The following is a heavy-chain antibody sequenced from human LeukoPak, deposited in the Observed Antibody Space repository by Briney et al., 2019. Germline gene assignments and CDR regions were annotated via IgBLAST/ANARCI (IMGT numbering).Heavy chain of an antibody. D-gene: IGHD1-26*01. CDR1: GFTFSTYA. J-gene: IGHJ3*02. CDR2: VGSDGSST. CDR3: ARAIVGAFPRGAFDI. V-gene: IGHV3-64*01. Sequence: GGSLRLSCAASGFTFSTYAMHWVRQAPGQGLEYVSSVGSDGSSTYYANSVKGRFTISGDNSKNTLYLQMGSLKPEDMAVYYCARAIVGAFPRGAFDIWGQGTMVTVSS.